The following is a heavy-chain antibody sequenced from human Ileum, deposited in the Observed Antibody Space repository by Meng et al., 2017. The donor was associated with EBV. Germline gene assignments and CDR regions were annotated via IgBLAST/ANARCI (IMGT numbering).Heavy chain of an antibody. CDR3: ARNVPGTSAYYD. CDR1: GDSLSSTNW. D-gene: IGHD3-22*01. CDR2: IYYSGST. Sequence: VALQEEGPGLGKPSDTLSLTCAVPGDSLSSTNWWGWIRQPPGKGLELIGYIYYSGSTSYNPSLKSRVTMSVDTSKNQFSLNLNSVTAVDTAVYYCARNVPGTSAYYDWGQGTLVTVSS. J-gene: IGHJ4*02. V-gene: IGHV4-28*01.